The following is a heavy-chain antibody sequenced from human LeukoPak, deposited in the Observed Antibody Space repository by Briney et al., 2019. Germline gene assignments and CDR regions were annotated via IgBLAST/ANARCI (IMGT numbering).Heavy chain of an antibody. CDR3: ARDGSVGATDY. D-gene: IGHD1-26*01. CDR2: IIPIFGTA. Sequence: SVKVSCKASGYTFTSYDISWVRQAPGQGLEWMGGIIPIFGTANYAQKFQGRVTITADESTRTAYMELSSLRSEDTAVYYCARDGSVGATDYWGQGTLVTVSS. CDR1: GYTFTSYD. V-gene: IGHV1-69*13. J-gene: IGHJ4*02.